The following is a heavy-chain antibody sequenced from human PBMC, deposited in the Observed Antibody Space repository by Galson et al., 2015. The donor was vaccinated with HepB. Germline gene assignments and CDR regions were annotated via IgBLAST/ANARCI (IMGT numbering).Heavy chain of an antibody. Sequence: SLRLSCAASGFDFNSYGMHWVRQPPGKGLEWVGHIKSKTDGGTTDYAAPVKGRFTISRNDSKNTLYLQMNGLKTDDTAVYYCTTDVLYSTFWSWFNPWGQGTLVTVSS. CDR3: TTDVLYSTFWSWFNP. CDR2: IKSKTDGGTT. CDR1: GFDFNSYG. J-gene: IGHJ5*02. D-gene: IGHD6-13*01. V-gene: IGHV3-15*01.